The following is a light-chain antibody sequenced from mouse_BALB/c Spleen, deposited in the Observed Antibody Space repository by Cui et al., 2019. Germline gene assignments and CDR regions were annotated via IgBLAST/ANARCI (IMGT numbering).Light chain of an antibody. Sequence: DTVLTQSPAIMAASLGQKVTIPCSASSSVSSSYLHWYQQKSGASPKPLIHRTSNLASGVPARFSGSGSGTSYSLTISSVEAEDDATYYCQQWSGYPFTFGAGTKLELK. V-gene: IGKV4-58*01. J-gene: IGKJ5*01. CDR2: RTS. CDR3: QQWSGYPFT. CDR1: SSVSSSY.